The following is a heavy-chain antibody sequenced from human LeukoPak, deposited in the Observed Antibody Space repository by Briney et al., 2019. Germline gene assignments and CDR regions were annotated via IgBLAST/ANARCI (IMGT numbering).Heavy chain of an antibody. J-gene: IGHJ4*02. CDR2: LNPNSGDT. V-gene: IGHV1-2*06. Sequence: ASVKVSCKASGYTIIGYYVEWVRQAPGQGLEWMGRLNPNSGDTNYSQKFQGRVTMTRDTSINTAYMELSRLRSDDTAVYYCARTQSGSYNYWGQGTLITVSS. CDR3: ARTQSGSYNY. CDR1: GYTIIGYY. D-gene: IGHD1-26*01.